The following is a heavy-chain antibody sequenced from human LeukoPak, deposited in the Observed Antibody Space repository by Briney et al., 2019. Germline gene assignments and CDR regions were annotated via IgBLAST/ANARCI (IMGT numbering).Heavy chain of an antibody. CDR1: GFTFSSYS. V-gene: IGHV3-48*01. CDR2: ISSSSSTI. J-gene: IGHJ2*01. Sequence: GGSLRLSCAASGFTFSSYSMNWVRQAPGKGLEWVSYISSSSSTIYYADSVKGRFTISRDNAKNSLYLQMNGLRAEDTAVYYCAREAVTSAEDEWYFDLWGRGTLVTVSS. CDR3: AREAVTSAEDEWYFDL. D-gene: IGHD4-17*01.